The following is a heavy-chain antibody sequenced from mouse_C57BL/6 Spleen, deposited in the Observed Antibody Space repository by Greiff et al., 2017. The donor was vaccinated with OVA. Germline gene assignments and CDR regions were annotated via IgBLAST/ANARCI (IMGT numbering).Heavy chain of an antibody. CDR1: GYTFTSYW. CDR3: ARERGGNPLFAY. CDR2: INPSNGGT. D-gene: IGHD1-1*02. J-gene: IGHJ2*01. V-gene: IGHV1-53*01. Sequence: QVQLQQPGTELVKPGASVKLSCKASGYTFTSYWMHWVKQRPGQGLEWIGNINPSNGGTNYNEKFKSKATLTVDKSSSTAYMQLSSLTSEDSAVCECARERGGNPLFAYWGKGTTLTVSS.